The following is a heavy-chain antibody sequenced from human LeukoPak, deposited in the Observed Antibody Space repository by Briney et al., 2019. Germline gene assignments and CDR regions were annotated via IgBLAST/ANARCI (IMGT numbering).Heavy chain of an antibody. J-gene: IGHJ3*02. CDR1: GFTFSGSP. CDR3: TRVNPSTDSYDDAFDI. D-gene: IGHD5-12*01. Sequence: GGSLKLSCAASGFTFSGSPMHWVRQASGKGLEWVGRVRTKVNSYATAYAASVKGRFTISRDDSKNTAYLQMYSLRTEDTAIYYCTRVNPSTDSYDDAFDIWGQGTLVTVSS. V-gene: IGHV3-73*01. CDR2: VRTKVNSYAT.